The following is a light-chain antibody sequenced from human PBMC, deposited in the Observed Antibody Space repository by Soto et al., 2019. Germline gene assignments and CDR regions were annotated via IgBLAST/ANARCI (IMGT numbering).Light chain of an antibody. J-gene: IGKJ1*01. Sequence: VLTQAPDTLSVSPGERATLSCRASQAINNNVAWYQLKPGQAPRLLIYGASTRATGIPARFSGSGSGTEFTLTISSLQSEDYAVYYCHQYNNWPPWTFGQGTKVDIK. CDR3: HQYNNWPPWT. CDR1: QAINNN. CDR2: GAS. V-gene: IGKV3-15*01.